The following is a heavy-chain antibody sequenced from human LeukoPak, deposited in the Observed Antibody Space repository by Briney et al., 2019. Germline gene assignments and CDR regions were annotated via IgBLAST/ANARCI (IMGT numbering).Heavy chain of an antibody. Sequence: GASVKVSCKASGYTFTSYYMHWVRQAPGQGLEWMGIINPSGGSTSYAQKFQGRVTMTRDTSTSTVYMELSSLRSEDTAVYYCARDGYSSSWYLGHRTGHNWFDPWGQGTLVTVSS. V-gene: IGHV1-46*01. J-gene: IGHJ5*02. CDR3: ARDGYSSSWYLGHRTGHNWFDP. CDR1: GYTFTSYY. D-gene: IGHD6-13*01. CDR2: INPSGGST.